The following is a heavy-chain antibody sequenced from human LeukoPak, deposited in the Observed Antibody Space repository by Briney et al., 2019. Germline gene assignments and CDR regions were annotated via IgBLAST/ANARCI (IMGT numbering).Heavy chain of an antibody. Sequence: ASVKVSCKASGYTFTGYYMHWVRQAPGQGLEWMGIINPSGGSTSYAQKFQGRVTMTRDTSTSTVYMELSSLRSEDTAVYYRARAAPYEIAAAGTGYYYGMGVWGQGTTVTVSS. V-gene: IGHV1-46*01. CDR3: ARAAPYEIAAAGTGYYYGMGV. J-gene: IGHJ6*02. CDR1: GYTFTGYY. CDR2: INPSGGST. D-gene: IGHD6-13*01.